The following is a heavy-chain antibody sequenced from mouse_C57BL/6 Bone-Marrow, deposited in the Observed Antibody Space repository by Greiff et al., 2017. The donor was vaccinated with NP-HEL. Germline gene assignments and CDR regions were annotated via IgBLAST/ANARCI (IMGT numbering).Heavy chain of an antibody. D-gene: IGHD1-1*01. CDR3: ASRNCGRGMDY. CDR1: GYTFTRYW. V-gene: IGHV1-55*01. Sequence: QVQLQQPGAELVKPGASVKMSCKASGYTFTRYWITWVKQRPGQGLEWIGDIYPGSGSTNYNEKFKSKATLTVDTSSRTAYMRLSSLTSEVSAVFYCASRNCGRGMDYWGQGTSGTVAS. CDR2: IYPGSGST. J-gene: IGHJ4*01.